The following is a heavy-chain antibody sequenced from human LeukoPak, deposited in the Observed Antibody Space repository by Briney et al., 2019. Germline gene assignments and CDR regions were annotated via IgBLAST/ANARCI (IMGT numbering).Heavy chain of an antibody. D-gene: IGHD3-22*01. CDR3: ARDRYYYDSSGYLLFDY. CDR1: GGSISSGSYY. J-gene: IGHJ4*02. Sequence: PSETLSLTCTVSGGSISSGSYYWSWIRQPAGKGLEWIGRIHTSGSTNYNPSLKSRVTMSVDTSKNQFSLKLSSVTAADTAVYYCARDRYYYDSSGYLLFDYWGQGTLVTVSS. CDR2: IHTSGST. V-gene: IGHV4-61*02.